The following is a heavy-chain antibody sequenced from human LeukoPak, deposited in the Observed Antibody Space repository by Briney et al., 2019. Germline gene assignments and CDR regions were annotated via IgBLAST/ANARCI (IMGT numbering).Heavy chain of an antibody. V-gene: IGHV4-34*01. CDR2: INHSGST. CDR3: AVTGMDRGCSGGSCNYYFDY. J-gene: IGHJ4*02. Sequence: PSETLSLTCAVYGGSFSGYYWSWIRQPPGKGLEWIGEINHSGSTNYNPSLKSRVTISVDTSKNQFSLKLSSVTAADTAVYYCAVTGMDRGCSGGSCNYYFDYWGQGTLVTVSS. CDR1: GGSFSGYY. D-gene: IGHD2-15*01.